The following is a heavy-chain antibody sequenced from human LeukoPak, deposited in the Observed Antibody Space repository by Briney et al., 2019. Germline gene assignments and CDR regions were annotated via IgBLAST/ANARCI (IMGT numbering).Heavy chain of an antibody. CDR2: IYHSGNT. J-gene: IGHJ4*02. D-gene: IGHD3-9*01. V-gene: IGHV4-4*02. CDR1: GGSISSSNW. CDR3: ATYDILTPYGGGATY. Sequence: PSETLSLTCAVSGGSISSSNWWNWVRQPPGKGLEWIGEIYHSGNTNYNPSLKSRVTISLDKSKNQFSLKLTSVTAADTAVYYCATYDILTPYGGGATYWGQGTLVTVSS.